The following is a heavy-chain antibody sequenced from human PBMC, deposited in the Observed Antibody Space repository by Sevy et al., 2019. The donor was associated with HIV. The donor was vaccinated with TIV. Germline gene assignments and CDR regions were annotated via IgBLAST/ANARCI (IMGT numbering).Heavy chain of an antibody. D-gene: IGHD1-26*01. V-gene: IGHV1-8*02. J-gene: IGHJ4*02. CDR2: MNPESGDT. Sequence: ASVKVSCKASGYTFTNYDINWVRQATGHGLEWMGRMNPESGDTGYAQKFQGRVTMTRDTSISTAYMELNSLRSEDSAVYYCTCSRPLLYMSSSRPFDYWDQGTLVTVSS. CDR3: TCSRPLLYMSSSRPFDY. CDR1: GYTFTNYD.